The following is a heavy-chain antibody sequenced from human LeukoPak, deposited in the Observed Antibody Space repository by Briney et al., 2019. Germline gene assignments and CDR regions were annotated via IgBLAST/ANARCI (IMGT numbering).Heavy chain of an antibody. CDR3: ARDGSTNCCPPDY. V-gene: IGHV1-18*01. CDR1: GFDFTKFG. CDR2: ISGDNGDT. Sequence: ASVNVSCKTSGFDFTKFGISWVRQAPGQGLEWMGWISGDNGDTEFAQNLQGRVTMTTDTSTNTAYMELRSLRSDDTAVYYCARDGSTNCCPPDYWGQGTLVTVSS. J-gene: IGHJ4*02. D-gene: IGHD2-2*01.